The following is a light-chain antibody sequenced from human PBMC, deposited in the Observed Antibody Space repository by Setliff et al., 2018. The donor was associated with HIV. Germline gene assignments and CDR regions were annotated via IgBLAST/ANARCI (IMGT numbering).Light chain of an antibody. CDR1: NIGSKS. Sequence: SYELIQPPSVSVAPGKTARITCGGNNIGSKSVHWYQHKPGQAPVLVISYDSDRPSGIPERFSGSNSGNTATLTISRVEAGDEADYYCQVWDSSSDHPYVFGTGTKVTVL. V-gene: IGLV3-21*04. J-gene: IGLJ1*01. CDR2: YDS. CDR3: QVWDSSSDHPYV.